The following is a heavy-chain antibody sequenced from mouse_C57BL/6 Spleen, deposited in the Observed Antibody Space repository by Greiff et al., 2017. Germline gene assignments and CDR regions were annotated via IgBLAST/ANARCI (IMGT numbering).Heavy chain of an antibody. CDR3: ARDGSSYYVDY. V-gene: IGHV1-19*01. CDR1: GYTFTDYY. J-gene: IGHJ2*01. Sequence: EVQLQQSGPVLVKPGASVKMSCKASGYTFTDYYMNWVKQSHGKSLEWIGVINPYNGGTSYNQKFTGKATLTVDKSSSTAYMELNSLTSEDSAVYYCARDGSSYYVDYWGQGTTLTVSS. CDR2: INPYNGGT. D-gene: IGHD1-1*01.